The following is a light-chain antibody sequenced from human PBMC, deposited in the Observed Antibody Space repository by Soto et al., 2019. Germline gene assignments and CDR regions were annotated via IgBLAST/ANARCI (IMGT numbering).Light chain of an antibody. Sequence: EIVLTQSPDTLSLSPGERATLSCRASQSVSSALLAWYQQKPGQAPRLLIYRASTRATGIPDRFTGSGSGKDFPLPISRLEPEDFAVYHCQQHERSPLTFGGGNKVEIK. CDR2: RAS. V-gene: IGKV3-20*01. J-gene: IGKJ4*01. CDR3: QQHERSPLT. CDR1: QSVSSAL.